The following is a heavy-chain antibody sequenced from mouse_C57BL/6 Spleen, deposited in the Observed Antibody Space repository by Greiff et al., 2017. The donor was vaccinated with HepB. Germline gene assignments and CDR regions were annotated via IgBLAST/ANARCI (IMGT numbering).Heavy chain of an antibody. CDR3: ARRWLLRYWYFDV. Sequence: EVQLVESGGGLVKPGGSLKLSCAASGFTFSDYGMHWVRQAPEKGLEWVAYISSGSSTIYYADTVKGRFTISRDNAKNTLFLQMTSLRSEDTAMYYCARRWLLRYWYFDVWGTGTTVTVSS. D-gene: IGHD2-3*01. J-gene: IGHJ1*03. V-gene: IGHV5-17*01. CDR2: ISSGSSTI. CDR1: GFTFSDYG.